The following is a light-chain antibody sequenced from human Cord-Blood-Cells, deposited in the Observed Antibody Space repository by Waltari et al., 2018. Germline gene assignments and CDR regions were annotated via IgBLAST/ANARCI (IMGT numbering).Light chain of an antibody. Sequence: QSALPQPASESGSPGPSIALPCTGTSSHGGGYNYVSWFQQHPGKAPKLMIYDVSNRPSGVSNRFSGSKSGNTASLTISELQAEDEADYYCSSYTSSSTNYVFGTGTKVTVL. CDR3: SSYTSSSTNYV. CDR2: DVS. V-gene: IGLV2-14*01. CDR1: SSHGGGYNY. J-gene: IGLJ1*01.